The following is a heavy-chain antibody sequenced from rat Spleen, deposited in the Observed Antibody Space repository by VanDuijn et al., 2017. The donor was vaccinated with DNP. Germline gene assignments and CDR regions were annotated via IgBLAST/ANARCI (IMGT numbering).Heavy chain of an antibody. D-gene: IGHD1-6*01. J-gene: IGHJ2*01. CDR1: GYSISRSYR. V-gene: IGHV3-3*01. CDR2: INSAGSI. CDR3: TRGDILRSFDY. Sequence: EVQLQESGPGLVKPSQSLSLTCSVTGYSISRSYRWNWIRKFPGNKLEWMGWINSAGSIEYNPSLKGRISITSDTSKNQFFLQVNSVTTDDTATYYCTRGDILRSFDYWGQGVMVTVSS.